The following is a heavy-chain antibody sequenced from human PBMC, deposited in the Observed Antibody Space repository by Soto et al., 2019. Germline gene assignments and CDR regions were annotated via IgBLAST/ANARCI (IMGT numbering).Heavy chain of an antibody. CDR2: IIPIFGTA. CDR3: AGTHAEAVAPYYYGMDV. V-gene: IGHV1-69*01. CDR1: GGTFSSYA. D-gene: IGHD6-19*01. Sequence: QVQLVQSGAEVKKPGSSVKVSCKASGGTFSSYAISWVRQAPGQGLEWMGGIIPIFGTANYAQKFQGRVTINADESTSTAYMELSSLRSEDTAVYYCAGTHAEAVAPYYYGMDVWGQGTTVTVSS. J-gene: IGHJ6*02.